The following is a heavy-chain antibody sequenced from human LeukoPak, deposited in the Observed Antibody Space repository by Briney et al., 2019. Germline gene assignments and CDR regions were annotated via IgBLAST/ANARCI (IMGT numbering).Heavy chain of an antibody. CDR1: GGSISSYY. J-gene: IGHJ4*02. D-gene: IGHD1-26*01. CDR2: IYYSGST. Sequence: RSSETLSLTCTVSGGSISSYYWSWIRQPPGKGLEWIGYIYYSGSTNYNPSLKSRVTISVDTSKNQFSLKLSSVTAADTAVYYCARVGEFSGSYGQLQEAYFDYWGQGTLVTVSS. CDR3: ARVGEFSGSYGQLQEAYFDY. V-gene: IGHV4-59*01.